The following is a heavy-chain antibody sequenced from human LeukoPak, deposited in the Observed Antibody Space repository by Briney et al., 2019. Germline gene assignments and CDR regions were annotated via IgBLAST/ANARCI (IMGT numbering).Heavy chain of an antibody. CDR1: GYSLTSYW. CDR3: ARQWIEVGAIEFDY. CDR2: IYPGDSDT. D-gene: IGHD1-26*01. Sequence: GESLKISCKGSGYSLTSYWIGWVRQMPGKGLEWMGIIYPGDSDTRYSPSSQGQVTISADKSISTAYLQWSSLKASDTAMYYCARQWIEVGAIEFDYWGQGTLVTVSS. V-gene: IGHV5-51*01. J-gene: IGHJ4*02.